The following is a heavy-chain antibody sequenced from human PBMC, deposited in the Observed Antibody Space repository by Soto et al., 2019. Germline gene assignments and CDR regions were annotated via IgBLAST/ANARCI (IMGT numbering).Heavy chain of an antibody. CDR1: GYTFTSYG. J-gene: IGHJ6*02. V-gene: IGHV1-18*04. D-gene: IGHD5-18*01. CDR2: ISVDDGDT. CDR3: ARDQVAKWAPGSAMVNYDYGIDA. Sequence: QVQLVQSGAEVKKPGASVKVSCKASGYTFTSYGISWVRQAPGQGLEWMGWISVDDGDTNYAQNFQGRVTMSTDTSTSTAYMEMRSLRSDDTAVYYCARDQVAKWAPGSAMVNYDYGIDAWGQGTTVTVSS.